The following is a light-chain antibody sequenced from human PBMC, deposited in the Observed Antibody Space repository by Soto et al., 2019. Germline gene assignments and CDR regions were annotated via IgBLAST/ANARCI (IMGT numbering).Light chain of an antibody. CDR3: QQLSNWTLT. CDR2: DAS. CDR1: QSVSSY. V-gene: IGKV3-11*01. Sequence: EIVLTQSPATLSLSPGERATLSCRARQSVSSYLAWYQQKPGQAPRLLIYDASNRATGIPARFSGRGSDTAFTLPISRREPEDFAVYYCQQLSNWTLTLGGGTKVEIK. J-gene: IGKJ4*01.